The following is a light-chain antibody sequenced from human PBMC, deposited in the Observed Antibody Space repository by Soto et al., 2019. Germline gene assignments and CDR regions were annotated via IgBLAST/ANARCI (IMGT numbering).Light chain of an antibody. J-gene: IGKJ1*01. CDR3: QQYNRYRT. Sequence: DIQMTQSPSTLSASVGDRVTITCRARQSISIWLAWYQQKPGKAPKLLIYDASILESGVPSRFSGSGSGTEFTLTISSLQPDDFATYYCQQYNRYRTFGQGTKVDIK. V-gene: IGKV1-5*01. CDR1: QSISIW. CDR2: DAS.